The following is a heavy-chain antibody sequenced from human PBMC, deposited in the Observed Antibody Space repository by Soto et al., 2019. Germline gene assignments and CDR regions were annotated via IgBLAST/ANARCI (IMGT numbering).Heavy chain of an antibody. V-gene: IGHV3-7*01. CDR2: IHRDEIEK. Sequence: GALRLSCAASTFPFSTYWMTWVRQAPGKGLEWVANIHRDEIEKYYMDSVKGRFTISRDNAKNSLYLQMTSLRAEDTAVYYCAGGNALDVWGQGTTVTVSS. CDR1: TFPFSTYW. CDR3: AGGNALDV. J-gene: IGHJ6*02.